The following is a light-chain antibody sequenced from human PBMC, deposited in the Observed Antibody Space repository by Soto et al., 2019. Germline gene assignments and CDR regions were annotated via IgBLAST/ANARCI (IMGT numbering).Light chain of an antibody. CDR1: QSVSNF. V-gene: IGKV3-11*01. CDR2: DAS. Sequence: EIVLTQSPATLSLSPGERATLSCRASQSVSNFLAWYQQKPGQAPRLLISDASNRATGIPGRFSGSGSGTDYSLTISSREPEDFAVYYCQQRSNWPWTFSQGTKVEVK. J-gene: IGKJ1*01. CDR3: QQRSNWPWT.